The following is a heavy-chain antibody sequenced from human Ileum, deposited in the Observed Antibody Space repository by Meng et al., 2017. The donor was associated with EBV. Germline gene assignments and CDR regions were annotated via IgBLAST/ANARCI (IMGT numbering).Heavy chain of an antibody. CDR3: ASRPGFNIGPFDF. V-gene: IGHV1-3*04. CDR1: GYTFTRYP. Sequence: QVQLLQSGAEVKQPGASVKLSCKASGYTFTRYPIHWVRQAPGQRPEWMGWINTDNGETEFSQKFQGRVTITRDTSATTAYMELISLRSEDTAVYYCASRPGFNIGPFDFWGQGTLVTVSS. D-gene: IGHD3/OR15-3a*01. J-gene: IGHJ4*02. CDR2: INTDNGET.